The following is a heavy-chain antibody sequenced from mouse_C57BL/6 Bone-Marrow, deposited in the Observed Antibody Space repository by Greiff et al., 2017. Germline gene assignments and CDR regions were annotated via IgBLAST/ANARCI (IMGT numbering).Heavy chain of an antibody. V-gene: IGHV1-15*01. CDR1: GYTFTDYE. D-gene: IGHD2-4*01. CDR2: IDPETGGT. CDR3: TRGPYYDYDGDY. Sequence: QVQLKESGAELVRPGASVTLSCKASGYTFTDYEMHWVKQTPVHGLEWIGAIDPETGGTAYNQKFKGKAILTVDKSSSTAYMELRSLTSEDSAVYYCTRGPYYDYDGDYWGQGTTLTVSS. J-gene: IGHJ2*01.